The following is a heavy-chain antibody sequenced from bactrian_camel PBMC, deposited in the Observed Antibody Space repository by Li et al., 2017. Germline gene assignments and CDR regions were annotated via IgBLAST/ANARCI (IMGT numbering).Heavy chain of an antibody. CDR2: IHSQGHYT. CDR3: ATDRDVNVPQSLDLDSHRYNY. D-gene: IGHD4*01. V-gene: IGHV3S6*01. J-gene: IGHJ4*01. CDR1: GYTASTYF. Sequence: HVQLVESGGGSVQAGGSLRLSCAASGYTASTYFVAWFRQPPGKEREGVAVIHSQGHYTRYADSVKGRFTLSQDNAKSTVYLQMNSLKPEDTGMYYCATDRDVNVPQSLDLDSHRYNYWGQGTQVTVS.